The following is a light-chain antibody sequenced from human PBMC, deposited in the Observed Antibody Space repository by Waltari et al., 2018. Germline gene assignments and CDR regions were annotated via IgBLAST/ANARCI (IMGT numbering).Light chain of an antibody. CDR3: MQARQFPLT. V-gene: IGKV2-24*01. CDR2: KIS. J-gene: IGKJ4*01. CDR1: QSLVHSGGNTY. Sequence: DIVLTQTPLSSLVTVVQPASIYCTSSQSLVHSGGNTYLNWLHQQPGQPPRLLIYKISQRLSGVPDRFSGSGAGTDFTLKISRVEAEDVGVYYCMQARQFPLTFGGGTKVEIK.